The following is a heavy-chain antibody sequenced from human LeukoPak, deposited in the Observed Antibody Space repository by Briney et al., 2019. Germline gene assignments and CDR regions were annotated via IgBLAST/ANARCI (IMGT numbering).Heavy chain of an antibody. V-gene: IGHV3-21*01. D-gene: IGHD3-22*01. CDR3: ARDSPYYYDSSGPGDY. CDR2: ISSSSSYI. CDR1: GFTFSRYS. Sequence: GGSLRLSCAASGFTFSRYSMNWVRQAPGKGLEWVSSISSSSSYIYYADSVKGRFTISRDNAKNSLYLQMNSLRAEDTAVYYCARDSPYYYDSSGPGDYWGQGTLVTVSS. J-gene: IGHJ4*02.